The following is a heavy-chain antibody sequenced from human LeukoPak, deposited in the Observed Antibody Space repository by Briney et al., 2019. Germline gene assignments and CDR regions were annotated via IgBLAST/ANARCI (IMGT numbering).Heavy chain of an antibody. Sequence: PSETLSLTCTVSGGSISSYYWSWIRQPPGKGLEWIGCIYYSGSTNYNPSLKSRVTISVDTSKNQFSLKLSSVTAADTAVYYCARVGGCTAGVCYFAYSFDCWGQGTLVTVS. CDR1: GGSISSYY. CDR3: ARVGGCTAGVCYFAYSFDC. D-gene: IGHD2-8*02. V-gene: IGHV4-59*01. J-gene: IGHJ4*02. CDR2: IYYSGST.